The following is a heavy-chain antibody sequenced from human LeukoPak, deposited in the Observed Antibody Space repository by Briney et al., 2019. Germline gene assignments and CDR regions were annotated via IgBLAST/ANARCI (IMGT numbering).Heavy chain of an antibody. J-gene: IGHJ3*02. CDR1: GFTFRNYG. CDR3: AKLRHYDFWSGPLDAFDI. Sequence: GGSLRLSCAASGFTFRNYGIHWVRQAPGKGLEWVTFIQHDGMNKYYADSVKGRFTISRDNFKNTLYLQMNSLRVEDTAVYYCAKLRHYDFWSGPLDAFDIWGQGTMDTVSS. CDR2: IQHDGMNK. V-gene: IGHV3-30*02. D-gene: IGHD3-3*01.